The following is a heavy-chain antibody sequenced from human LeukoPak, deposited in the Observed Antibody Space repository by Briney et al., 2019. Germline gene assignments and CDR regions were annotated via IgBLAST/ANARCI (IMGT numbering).Heavy chain of an antibody. CDR2: IKQDGSEK. V-gene: IGHV3-7*01. D-gene: IGHD3-9*01. CDR3: VCVDPTHYYYYYMDV. Sequence: GGSLRLSCAASGFTFSSYWMSWVRQAPGKGLEWVANIKQDGSEKYYVDSVKGRFTISRDNAKNSLYLQMNSLRAEDTAVYYCVCVDPTHYYYYYMDVWGKGTTVTVSS. CDR1: GFTFSSYW. J-gene: IGHJ6*03.